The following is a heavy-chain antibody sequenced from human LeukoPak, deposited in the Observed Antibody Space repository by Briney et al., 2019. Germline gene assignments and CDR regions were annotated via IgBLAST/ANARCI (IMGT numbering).Heavy chain of an antibody. CDR3: ARGSVVTSWAFDI. D-gene: IGHD2-21*02. CDR2: IRYDGSNK. CDR1: GFTFSSYG. V-gene: IGHV3-30*02. Sequence: GGSLRLSCAASGFTFSSYGMHWVRQAPGKGLEWVAFIRYDGSNKYYADSVKGRFTISRDGSKNTLYLQMNSLRVEDTAVYYCARGSVVTSWAFDIWGQGTMVTVSS. J-gene: IGHJ3*02.